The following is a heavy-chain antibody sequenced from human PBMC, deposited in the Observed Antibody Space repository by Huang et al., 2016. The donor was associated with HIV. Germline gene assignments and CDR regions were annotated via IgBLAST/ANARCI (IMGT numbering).Heavy chain of an antibody. CDR1: GYTFIGNY. D-gene: IGHD5-12*01. CDR3: ARDYEDGYNTFDY. CDR2: INPNSGGT. J-gene: IGHJ4*02. Sequence: QVQLVQSGAEVKKPGASVKVSCKASGYTFIGNYIHWVRQAPGQGLEWMGGINPNSGGTNYAQKFQGRVTMTRDTSISTAYMELNRLRSDDTAVYYCARDYEDGYNTFDYWGQGTLVTVSS. V-gene: IGHV1-2*02.